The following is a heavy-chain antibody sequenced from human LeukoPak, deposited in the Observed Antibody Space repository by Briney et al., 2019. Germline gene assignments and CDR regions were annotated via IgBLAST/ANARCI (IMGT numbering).Heavy chain of an antibody. CDR2: IYYSGST. D-gene: IGHD1-14*01. Sequence: SETLSLTCTVSGGSISSYYWSWIRQPPGKGLEWIGYIYYSGSTNHNPSLKSRVTISVDTSKNQFSLKLSSATAADTAVYYCARDREPADYWGQGTLVTVSS. J-gene: IGHJ4*02. CDR1: GGSISSYY. CDR3: ARDREPADY. V-gene: IGHV4-59*01.